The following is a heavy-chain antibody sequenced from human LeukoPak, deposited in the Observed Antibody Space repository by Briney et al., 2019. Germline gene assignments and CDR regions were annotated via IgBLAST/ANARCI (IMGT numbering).Heavy chain of an antibody. CDR3: ARDGDIVVVPAAISGMDV. Sequence: ASVKVSCKASGYTFTSYYMHWVRQAPGQGLEWMGIINPSGGSTSYAKKFQGRVTITRDTSTSTAYMELSSLRSEDTAVNYCARDGDIVVVPAAISGMDVWGQGTTVTVSS. CDR1: GYTFTSYY. V-gene: IGHV1-46*01. CDR2: INPSGGST. D-gene: IGHD2-2*01. J-gene: IGHJ6*02.